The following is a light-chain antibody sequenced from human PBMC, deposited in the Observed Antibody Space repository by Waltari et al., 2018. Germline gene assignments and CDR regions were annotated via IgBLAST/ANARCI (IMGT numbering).Light chain of an antibody. CDR3: QHYLRLPVT. J-gene: IGKJ1*01. V-gene: IGKV3-20*01. CDR1: QSVSRA. Sequence: EIVLTQSPGTLSLSLGERATLSCRASQSVSRALAWYQQKPGQAPRLLIYGASTRPTGIPDRFSGSGSGTDFSLTISRLEPDDFAVYYCQHYLRLPVTFGQGTTVEI. CDR2: GAS.